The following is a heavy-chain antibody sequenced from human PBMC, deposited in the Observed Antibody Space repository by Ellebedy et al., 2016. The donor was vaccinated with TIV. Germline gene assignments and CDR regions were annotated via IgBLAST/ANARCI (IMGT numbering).Heavy chain of an antibody. J-gene: IGHJ6*02. Sequence: AASVKVSCKASGYTFTGYYIHWVRQAPGQGLEWLGWINPDSGGTNFAQKFQDSVTMTRDPSITTAYMELSRLKSDDTAVYYCARGADIVRVILSNYFYSTMDVWGQGTTVTVS. CDR1: GYTFTGYY. D-gene: IGHD5-12*01. V-gene: IGHV1-2*02. CDR2: INPDSGGT. CDR3: ARGADIVRVILSNYFYSTMDV.